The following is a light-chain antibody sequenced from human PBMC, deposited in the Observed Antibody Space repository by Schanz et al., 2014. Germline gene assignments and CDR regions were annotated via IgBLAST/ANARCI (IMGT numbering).Light chain of an antibody. V-gene: IGLV2-11*01. J-gene: IGLJ3*02. CDR1: GSDVGGYNY. CDR3: CSYADSSTWV. CDR2: DVS. Sequence: QSALTQPRSVSGSPGQSVTISCTGTGSDVGGYNYVSWYRQHPGKAPKLMIYDVSKRPSGVSNRFSGSKSGNTASLTISGVQAEDEADYYCCSYADSSTWVFGGGTKLTVL.